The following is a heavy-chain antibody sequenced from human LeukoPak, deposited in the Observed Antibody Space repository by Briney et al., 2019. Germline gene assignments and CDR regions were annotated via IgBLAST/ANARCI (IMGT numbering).Heavy chain of an antibody. J-gene: IGHJ4*02. V-gene: IGHV3-9*01. Sequence: GGSLRLSCAASGFTFDDYAMHWVRQAPGKGLEWVSGISWNSGNIGYADSVKGRFTISRDNAKNPLYLQMNSLRVEDTALYYCTKDTQWGGWSFFDYWGQGTLVTVSS. CDR2: ISWNSGNI. CDR1: GFTFDDYA. CDR3: TKDTQWGGWSFFDY. D-gene: IGHD1-26*01.